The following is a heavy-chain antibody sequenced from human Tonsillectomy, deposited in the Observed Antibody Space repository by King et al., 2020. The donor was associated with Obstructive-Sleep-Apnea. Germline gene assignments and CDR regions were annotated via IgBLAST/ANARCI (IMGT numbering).Heavy chain of an antibody. CDR1: GGSFSGYY. V-gene: IGHV4-34*01. CDR2: INHSGST. Sequence: VQLQQWGAGLLKPSETLSLTCAVYGGSFSGYYWSWIRQPPGKGLEWSGEINHSGSTNYNPSLKSRVTISVDTSKNQFSLKLSSVTAADTAVYYCARVPRIAAAGTYFDYWGQGTLVTVSS. D-gene: IGHD6-13*01. CDR3: ARVPRIAAAGTYFDY. J-gene: IGHJ4*02.